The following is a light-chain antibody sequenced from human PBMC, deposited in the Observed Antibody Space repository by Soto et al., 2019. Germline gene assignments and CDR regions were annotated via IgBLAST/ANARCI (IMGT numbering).Light chain of an antibody. CDR3: PAWDDSLNGVV. Sequence: QSVLTQPPSASGTPGQRVTISCSGSSSNIGSNPVHWYQQLPGTAPKLLIFSNNHRPSGVPDRFSGSKSGTSASLAISGLQSEDEADYYCPAWDDSLNGVVFGGGTKLTVL. CDR2: SNN. J-gene: IGLJ3*02. CDR1: SSNIGSNP. V-gene: IGLV1-44*01.